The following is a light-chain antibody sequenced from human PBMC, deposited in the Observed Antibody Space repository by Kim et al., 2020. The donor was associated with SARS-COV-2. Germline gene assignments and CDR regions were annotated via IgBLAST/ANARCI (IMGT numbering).Light chain of an antibody. Sequence: SVYPGESVTLSCGASQSVSSNLAWYRQIPGQAPTLLVYGASTRATGMPARFSGSGSGTEFTLTISSLQSEDFAFYYCQQYNNWPHSFGQGTKLEI. CDR1: QSVSSN. CDR3: QQYNNWPHS. CDR2: GAS. V-gene: IGKV3-15*01. J-gene: IGKJ2*03.